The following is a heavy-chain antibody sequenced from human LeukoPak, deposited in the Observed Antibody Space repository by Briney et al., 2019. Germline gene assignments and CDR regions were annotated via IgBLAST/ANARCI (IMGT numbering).Heavy chain of an antibody. CDR1: GFTFSSYA. CDR2: IYSGGTT. J-gene: IGHJ6*03. V-gene: IGHV3-23*05. CDR3: ARVLYYYASVSYNYYMDV. Sequence: GGSLRLSCAASGFTFSSYAMSWVRQAPGKGLEWVSTIYSGGTTFYTDSVRGRFTISRDNSKNTLYLQMNSLRVEDAAIYYCARVLYYYASVSYNYYMDVWGKGTTVTISS. D-gene: IGHD3-10*01.